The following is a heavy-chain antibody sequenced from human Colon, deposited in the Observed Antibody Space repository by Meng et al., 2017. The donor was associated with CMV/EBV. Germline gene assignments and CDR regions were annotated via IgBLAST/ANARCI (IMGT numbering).Heavy chain of an antibody. CDR3: AKDKERAAAGRYYYYYGMDV. D-gene: IGHD6-13*01. CDR2: ISNSGVYI. V-gene: IGHV3-21*04. CDR1: GFTFSGYK. Sequence: GESLKISCATSGFTFSGYKMNWVRQAPGQGLEWVASISNSGVYINYADSVKGRFTISRDNAKNLLSLHLNSLRAEDTAVYYCAKDKERAAAGRYYYYYGMDVWGQGATVTVSS. J-gene: IGHJ6*02.